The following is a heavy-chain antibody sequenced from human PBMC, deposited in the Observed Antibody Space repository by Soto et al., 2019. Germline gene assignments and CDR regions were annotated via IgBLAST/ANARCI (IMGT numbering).Heavy chain of an antibody. J-gene: IGHJ4*01. D-gene: IGHD3-16*02. V-gene: IGHV4-4*02. CDR1: GGSINTDYW. Sequence: SETLSLTCAVSGGSINTDYWWSWVRQPPGKGLEWIGEVHHSGTTNYIQSLKSRLTMSVDKSGNRVSLEMTSVTAADTAVYFCARGFDYRWVYWGHGALVNVS. CDR3: ARGFDYRWVY. CDR2: VHHSGTT.